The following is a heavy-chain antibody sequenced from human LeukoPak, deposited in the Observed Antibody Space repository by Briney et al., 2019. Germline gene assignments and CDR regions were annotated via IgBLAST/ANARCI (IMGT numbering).Heavy chain of an antibody. J-gene: IGHJ1*01. CDR1: NYTFSNYP. V-gene: IGHV1-18*01. Sequence: ASVKVSCKASNYTFSNYPISWVRQAPGQRLEWLGWISAYSGNTNYAQKVQGRVTMTTDRSTSTAYMELASLRPDDTAIYYCTRGSSSQYFQHWGQGTLVNVSS. CDR3: TRGSSSQYFQH. CDR2: ISAYSGNT. D-gene: IGHD6-6*01.